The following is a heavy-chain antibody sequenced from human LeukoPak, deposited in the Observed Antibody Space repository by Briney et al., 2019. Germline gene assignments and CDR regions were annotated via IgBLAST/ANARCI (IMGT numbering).Heavy chain of an antibody. CDR2: IRYDGSNK. CDR3: AKDRSRYCSSTSCYMVLDY. V-gene: IGHV3-30*02. D-gene: IGHD2-2*02. CDR1: GFTFSSYG. J-gene: IGHJ4*02. Sequence: GGSLRLSCAASGFTFSSYGMHWVRQAPGKGLEWVSFIRYDGSNKYYADSVKGRFTISRDNSKNTLYLQMNSLRAEDTAVYYCAKDRSRYCSSTSCYMVLDYWGQGTLVTVSS.